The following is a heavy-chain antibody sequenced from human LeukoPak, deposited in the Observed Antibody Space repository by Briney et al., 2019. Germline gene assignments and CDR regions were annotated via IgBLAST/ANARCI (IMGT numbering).Heavy chain of an antibody. CDR2: ISSSSSTI. V-gene: IGHV3-48*01. J-gene: IGHJ4*02. D-gene: IGHD6-19*01. CDR3: ARDLSGWTASIDY. Sequence: PGGSLRLSCAASGFTFSSYSMNWVRQAPGKGLEWVSYISSSSSTIYYADSVKGRSTISRDNAKNSLYLQMSSLRAEDTAVYYCARDLSGWTASIDYWGQGTLVTVSS. CDR1: GFTFSSYS.